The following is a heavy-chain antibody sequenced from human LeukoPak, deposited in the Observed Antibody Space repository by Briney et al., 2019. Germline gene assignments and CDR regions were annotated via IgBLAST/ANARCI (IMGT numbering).Heavy chain of an antibody. CDR3: TRHLERYSSSWYNLGGDDYYYYMDV. Sequence: GGSLRLSCAASGFTFSGSAMHWVRQASGKGLEWVGRIRSKANSYATAYAASVKGRFTISRDDSKNTAYLQMNSLKTEDTAVYYCTRHLERYSSSWYNLGGDDYYYYMDVWGKGTTVTVSS. J-gene: IGHJ6*03. V-gene: IGHV3-73*01. CDR1: GFTFSGSA. CDR2: IRSKANSYAT. D-gene: IGHD6-13*01.